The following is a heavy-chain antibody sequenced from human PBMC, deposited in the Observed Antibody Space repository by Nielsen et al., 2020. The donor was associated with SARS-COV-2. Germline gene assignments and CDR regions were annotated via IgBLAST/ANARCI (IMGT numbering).Heavy chain of an antibody. CDR1: GFTFNDYG. D-gene: IGHD3-10*01. CDR3: ARDRGWKSGIADY. CDR2: VWHDGTKR. J-gene: IGHJ4*02. V-gene: IGHV3-33*01. Sequence: GGSLRLSCAASGFTFNDYGMHWVRQAPGKGLEWVAVVWHDGTKRNYASSLEGRFTISRDNSKNTVALQMDSLRVEDTAVYYCARDRGWKSGIADYWGQGTLVTVSS.